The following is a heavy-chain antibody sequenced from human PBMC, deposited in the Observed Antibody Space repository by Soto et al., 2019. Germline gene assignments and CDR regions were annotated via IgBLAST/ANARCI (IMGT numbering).Heavy chain of an antibody. J-gene: IGHJ6*02. CDR2: IYHSGST. CDR1: GGSISSSNW. Sequence: QVQLQESGPGLVKPSGTLSLTSAVSGGSISSSNWWSWVRQPPGKGLEWIGEIYHSGSTSYNPSLKSRVTISVDKSENQFSLKLSSVTAADTAVYYCAARPPVWGENYYYYGMDVWGQGTTVTVSS. D-gene: IGHD3-16*01. V-gene: IGHV4-4*02. CDR3: AARPPVWGENYYYYGMDV.